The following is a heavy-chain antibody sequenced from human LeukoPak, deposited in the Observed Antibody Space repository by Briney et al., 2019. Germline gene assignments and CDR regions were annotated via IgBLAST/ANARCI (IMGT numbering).Heavy chain of an antibody. CDR2: INPNSGGT. J-gene: IGHJ4*02. CDR3: ARGGRADIVVVPAAIVY. Sequence: GASVTVSSTASGYTFTGYYMHWVRQAPGQGLEWMGWINPNSGGTNYAQKFQGRVTMTRDTSISTAYTELSRLRSDDTAVYYCARGGRADIVVVPAAIVYWGQGTLVTVSS. V-gene: IGHV1-2*02. CDR1: GYTFTGYY. D-gene: IGHD2-2*01.